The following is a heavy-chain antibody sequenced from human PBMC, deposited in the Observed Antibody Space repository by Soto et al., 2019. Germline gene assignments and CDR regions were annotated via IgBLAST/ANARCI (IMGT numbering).Heavy chain of an antibody. CDR2: IVVGSGNT. CDR1: GFTFTSSA. J-gene: IGHJ6*02. D-gene: IGHD2-8*01. CDR3: AALPVYATPKTPLQEYGMDV. V-gene: IGHV1-58*01. Sequence: QMQLVQSGPEVKKPGTSVKVSCKASGFTFTSSAVQWVRQARGQRLEWIGWIVVGSGNTNYAQKFQERVTITRDMSTSTAYMELSSLRSEDTAVYYCAALPVYATPKTPLQEYGMDVWGQGTTVTVSS.